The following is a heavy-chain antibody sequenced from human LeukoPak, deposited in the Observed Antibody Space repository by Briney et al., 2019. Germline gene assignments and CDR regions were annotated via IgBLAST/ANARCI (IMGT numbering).Heavy chain of an antibody. Sequence: SETLSPTCTVSGGSISSYYWSWIRQPAGKGLEWIGRIYTSGSTNYNPSLKSRVTMSVDTSKNQFSLKLSSVTAADTAVYYCARDSSGSYNYNWFDPWGQGTLVTVSS. V-gene: IGHV4-4*07. CDR2: IYTSGST. CDR1: GGSISSYY. D-gene: IGHD3-10*01. CDR3: ARDSSGSYNYNWFDP. J-gene: IGHJ5*02.